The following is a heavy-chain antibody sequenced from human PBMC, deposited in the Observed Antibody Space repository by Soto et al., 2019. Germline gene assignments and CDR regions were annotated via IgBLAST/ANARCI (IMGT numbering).Heavy chain of an antibody. J-gene: IGHJ4*02. CDR2: VYNSGST. V-gene: IGHV4-59*01. Sequence: NPSETLSLTCTVSGGSISSNYWTWIRQPPGKGLEWIGYVYNSGSTNYNPSLKSRVTISEDTSKSQFSLKVNSMTAADTAVYYCARYRREEVAVYTLDNWGQVILVTVSS. CDR1: GGSISSNY. CDR3: ARYRREEVAVYTLDN. D-gene: IGHD2-15*01.